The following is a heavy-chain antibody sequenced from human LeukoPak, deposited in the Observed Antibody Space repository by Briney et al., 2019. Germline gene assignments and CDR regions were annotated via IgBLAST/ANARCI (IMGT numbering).Heavy chain of an antibody. CDR1: GFTFSSYG. J-gene: IGHJ6*03. V-gene: IGHV3-23*01. D-gene: IGHD3-10*01. CDR3: AKDRYGSGSYYYYMDV. Sequence: GGSLRLSCAASGFTFSSYGMSWVRQAPGKGLEWVSAISGSGGSTYYADSVKGRFTISRDNSKNTLYLQMNSLRAEDTAVYYCAKDRYGSGSYYYYMDVWGKGTTVTISS. CDR2: ISGSGGST.